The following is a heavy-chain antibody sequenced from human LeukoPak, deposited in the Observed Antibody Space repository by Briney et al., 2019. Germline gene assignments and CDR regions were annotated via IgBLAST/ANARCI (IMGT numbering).Heavy chain of an antibody. CDR2: INPNSGGT. Sequence: ASVKDSCKASGYTFTGYYMHWVRQAPGKGLEWMGWINPNSGGTNYAQKFQGRVTKTRDTHISTAYMDLSRLRSDDTAVYYCAREELLPHRSDMYVWGKGTTVTVSS. CDR1: GYTFTGYY. J-gene: IGHJ6*03. V-gene: IGHV1-2*02. CDR3: AREELLPHRSDMYV. D-gene: IGHD1-26*01.